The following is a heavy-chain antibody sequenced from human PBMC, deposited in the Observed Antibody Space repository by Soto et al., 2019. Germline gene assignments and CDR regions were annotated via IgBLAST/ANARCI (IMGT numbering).Heavy chain of an antibody. V-gene: IGHV4-34*01. D-gene: IGHD1-26*01. Sequence: PSETLPLTCAVYGGSFSGYYWSWIRQPPGKGLEWIGEINHSGSTNYNPSLKSRVTISVDTSKNQFSLKLSSVTAADTAVYYCARAQGSSLYYYYYGMDVWGQGTTVTVSS. CDR2: INHSGST. J-gene: IGHJ6*02. CDR1: GGSFSGYY. CDR3: ARAQGSSLYYYYYGMDV.